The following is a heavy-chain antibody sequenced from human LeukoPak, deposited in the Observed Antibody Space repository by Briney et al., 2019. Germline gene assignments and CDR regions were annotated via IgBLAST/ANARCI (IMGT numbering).Heavy chain of an antibody. Sequence: ASVKVSYKASGYTFTSYYMHWVRQAPGQGLEWMGIINPSGGSTSYAQKFQGRVTMTRDMSTSTVYMELSSLRSEDTAVYYCARDHYYDSSGYYPTTSHFDYWGQGTLVTVSS. V-gene: IGHV1-46*01. CDR2: INPSGGST. J-gene: IGHJ4*02. D-gene: IGHD3-22*01. CDR1: GYTFTSYY. CDR3: ARDHYYDSSGYYPTTSHFDY.